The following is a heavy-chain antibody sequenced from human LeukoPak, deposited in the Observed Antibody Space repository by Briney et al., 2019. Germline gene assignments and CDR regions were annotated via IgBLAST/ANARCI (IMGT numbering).Heavy chain of an antibody. V-gene: IGHV3-23*01. CDR2: ISGSGGST. Sequence: GGSLRLSCAASGFTFSSYAMSWVRQAPGKGLEWVSAISGSGGSTYYADSVKGRFTISRDNSKNTLYLQLNSLRPEDTAVYHCAKEAFYSTSSGTLSYWGQGTLVTVSS. CDR3: AKEAFYSTSSGTLSY. D-gene: IGHD6-6*01. CDR1: GFTFSSYA. J-gene: IGHJ4*02.